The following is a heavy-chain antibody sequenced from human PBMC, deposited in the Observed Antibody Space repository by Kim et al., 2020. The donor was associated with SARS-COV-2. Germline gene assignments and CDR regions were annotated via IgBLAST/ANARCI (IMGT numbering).Heavy chain of an antibody. CDR3: ARDFGWVNPGAFDI. J-gene: IGHJ3*02. V-gene: IGHV3-21*01. Sequence: DAVKGRFTISRDNAKNSLYLQMNSLRAEDTAVYYCARDFGWVNPGAFDIWGQGTMVTVSS. D-gene: IGHD3-10*01.